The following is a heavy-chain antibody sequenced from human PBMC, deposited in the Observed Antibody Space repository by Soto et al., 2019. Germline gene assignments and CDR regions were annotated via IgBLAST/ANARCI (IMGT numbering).Heavy chain of an antibody. CDR2: IYYSGST. Sequence: QLQLQESGPGLVKPSETLSLTCTVSGGSISSSSYYWGWIRQPPGKGLEWIGSIYYSGSTYYNPPLTSRVTISADTSKNQFSLKLSSVTAADTAVYYCARLVVNAVHPDYWGQGTLVTVSS. J-gene: IGHJ4*02. CDR3: ARLVVNAVHPDY. V-gene: IGHV4-39*01. D-gene: IGHD2-21*01. CDR1: GGSISSSSYY.